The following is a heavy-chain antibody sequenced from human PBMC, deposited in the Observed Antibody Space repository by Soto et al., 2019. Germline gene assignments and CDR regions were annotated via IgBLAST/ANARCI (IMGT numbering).Heavy chain of an antibody. CDR2: IIPVFGTA. CDR1: GGTLSNYG. V-gene: IGHV1-69*12. J-gene: IGHJ6*02. CDR3: SRGDATKIVVTTYYAMDV. Sequence: QVQLVQSGAEVKKPGSSVRVSCKASGGTLSNYGISWVRQAPGQGLEWMGGIIPVFGTANYAQKFQGRVTITADESKSTVYMDVTSLRSEVTAVYYCSRGDATKIVVTTYYAMDVWGQGTTVSVSS. D-gene: IGHD4-17*01.